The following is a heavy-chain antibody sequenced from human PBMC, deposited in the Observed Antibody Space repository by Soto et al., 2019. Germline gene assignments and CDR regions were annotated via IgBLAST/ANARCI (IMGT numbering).Heavy chain of an antibody. CDR1: GGSISSYY. Sequence: ETLSLTCTVSGGSISSYYWSWIRQPPGKGLEWIGYIYYSGSTNYNPSLKSRVTISVDTSKNQFSLKLSSVTAADTAVYYCARDNWNFFYYYGMDVWGQGTTVTVSS. CDR2: IYYSGST. J-gene: IGHJ6*02. D-gene: IGHD1-7*01. V-gene: IGHV4-59*01. CDR3: ARDNWNFFYYYGMDV.